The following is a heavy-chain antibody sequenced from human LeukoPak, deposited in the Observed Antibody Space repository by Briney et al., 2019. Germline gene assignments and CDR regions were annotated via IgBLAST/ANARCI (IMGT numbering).Heavy chain of an antibody. V-gene: IGHV4-34*01. CDR2: INHRGCT. D-gene: IGHD6-19*01. CDR1: GGSFRGYY. CDR3: ARGSYRSGWYRRYFQH. J-gene: IGHJ1*01. Sequence: TSETLSLTCAVYGGSFRGYYWSWIRQPPGKGREWSGEINHRGCTNYNPSLKSRVTISVDTSKNQFSLKLSSVTAADTDVYYCARGSYRSGWYRRYFQHWGQGTLVTVSS.